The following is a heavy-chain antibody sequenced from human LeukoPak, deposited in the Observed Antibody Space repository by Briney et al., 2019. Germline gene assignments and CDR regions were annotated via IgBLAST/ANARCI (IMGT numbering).Heavy chain of an antibody. V-gene: IGHV3-30*02. J-gene: IGHJ6*03. D-gene: IGHD2-2*01. CDR3: AIVPAAPYYMDV. CDR2: IRYDGSNK. Sequence: PGGSLRLSCAASGFTFSSYGMHWVRQAPGKGLEWVAFIRYDGSNKYYADSVKGRFTISRDNSKNTLYLQMNSLRAEDTAVYYCAIVPAAPYYMDVWGKGTTVTVSS. CDR1: GFTFSSYG.